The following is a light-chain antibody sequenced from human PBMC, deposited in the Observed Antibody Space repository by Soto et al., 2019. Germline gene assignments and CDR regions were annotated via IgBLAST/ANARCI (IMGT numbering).Light chain of an antibody. Sequence: QPVLTQPHSVSGSPGQSVAISCTGTSSDVGGYNYVSWYQQHPGKAPKLMIYDVSKRPSGVPDRFSGSKSGNTASLTISGLQAEDEADYYCCSYAGSYSYVLGTGTKLTVL. CDR2: DVS. CDR1: SSDVGGYNY. V-gene: IGLV2-11*01. CDR3: CSYAGSYSYV. J-gene: IGLJ1*01.